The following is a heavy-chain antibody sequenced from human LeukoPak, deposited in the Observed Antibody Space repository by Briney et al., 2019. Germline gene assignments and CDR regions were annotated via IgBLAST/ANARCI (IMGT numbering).Heavy chain of an antibody. CDR1: GFTFDDYG. D-gene: IGHD3-22*01. CDR3: AKDSSGYLGIYYFDY. CDR2: ISWNSGSI. V-gene: IGHV3-9*03. J-gene: IGHJ4*02. Sequence: GGSLRLSCAASGFTFDDYGMSWVRQAPGKGLEWVSGISWNSGSIGYADSVKGRFTISRDNAKNSLYLQMNSLRAEDMALYYCAKDSSGYLGIYYFDYWGQGTLVTVSS.